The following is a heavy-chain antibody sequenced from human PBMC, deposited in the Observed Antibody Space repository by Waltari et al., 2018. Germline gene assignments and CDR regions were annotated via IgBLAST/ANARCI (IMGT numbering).Heavy chain of an antibody. J-gene: IGHJ4*02. CDR2: IVGRSDGEAT. CDR3: TTVPGDASGYSVDF. Sequence: EVQAVESGGGLVKPGGSIRLSCAASGFTFSAAWMSWVRQAPGKGLEWVGRIVGRSDGEATDYTAPVKGRFTISRDDSKDTVYLQMDNLKTEDTGVYYCTTVPGDASGYSVDFWGQGTQVTVSS. V-gene: IGHV3-15*04. D-gene: IGHD3-22*01. CDR1: GFTFSAAW.